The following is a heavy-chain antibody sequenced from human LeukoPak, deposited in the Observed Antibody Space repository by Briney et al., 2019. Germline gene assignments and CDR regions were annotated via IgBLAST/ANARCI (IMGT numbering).Heavy chain of an antibody. D-gene: IGHD3-10*01. CDR3: ANGFGEFNYYYYYMDL. V-gene: IGHV3-30*02. CDR2: IRFDGSNK. Sequence: GGSLRLSCAASGFTFSIYGMHWVRQAPGKGLDWVAFIRFDGSNKYYADSVKGRFAISRDNSRDTLFLQMNSLRPEDTAVYYCANGFGEFNYYYYYMDLWGKGTTVTVSS. J-gene: IGHJ6*03. CDR1: GFTFSIYG.